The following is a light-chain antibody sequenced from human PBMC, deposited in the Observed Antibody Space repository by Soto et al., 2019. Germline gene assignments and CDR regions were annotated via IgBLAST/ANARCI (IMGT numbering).Light chain of an antibody. J-gene: IGKJ1*01. CDR3: QKYNSAPWT. CDR2: AAS. V-gene: IGKV1-27*01. Sequence: MTQSPATLSVSPGERATLSCRASQSVSSNLAWYQQKPGTVPKLLISAASTLQTGVPSRFSGGGSGTDFTLTISSLQPEDVATYYCQKYNSAPWTFGQGTRWIS. CDR1: QSVSSN.